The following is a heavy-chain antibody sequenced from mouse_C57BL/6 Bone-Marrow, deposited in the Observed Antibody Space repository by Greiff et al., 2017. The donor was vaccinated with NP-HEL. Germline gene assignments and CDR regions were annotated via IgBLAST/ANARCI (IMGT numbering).Heavy chain of an antibody. CDR1: GFTFSSYG. J-gene: IGHJ2*01. CDR3: ARHSGYYFDY. V-gene: IGHV5-6*01. D-gene: IGHD1-3*01. Sequence: EVNVVESGGDLVKPGGSLKLSCAASGFTFSSYGMSWVRQTPDKRLEWVATISSGGSYTYYPDSVKGRFTISRDKAKNTLYLQMSSLKSEDTAMYYCARHSGYYFDYWGQGTTLTVSS. CDR2: ISSGGSYT.